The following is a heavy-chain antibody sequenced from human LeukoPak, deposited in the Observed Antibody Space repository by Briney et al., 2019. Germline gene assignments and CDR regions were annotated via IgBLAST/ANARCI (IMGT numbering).Heavy chain of an antibody. D-gene: IGHD3-22*01. V-gene: IGHV3-64*01. CDR1: GFTFSSYA. CDR2: ISSNGGST. J-gene: IGHJ4*02. CDR3: ARDGQGSSRDYYDSSGLFDY. Sequence: GGSLRLSCAASGFTFSSYAMHWVRQAPGKGLEYVSAISSNGGSTYYANSVKGRFTIPRDNSKNTLYLQMGSLRAEDMAVYYCARDGQGSSRDYYDSSGLFDYWGQGTLVTVSS.